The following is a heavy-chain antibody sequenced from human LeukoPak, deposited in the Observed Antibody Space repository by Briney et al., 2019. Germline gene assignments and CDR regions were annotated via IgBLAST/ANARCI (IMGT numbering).Heavy chain of an antibody. Sequence: PSETLSLTCTFSGGSISSYHWNWIRQTPGKGLEWIGYMYYTGVSNYNPSLKSRVAISVDSSKTQFSLKVTSVTAADTAIYYCTTIKRGDIFGYFDFWGQGALVTVSS. CDR3: TTIKRGDIFGYFDF. V-gene: IGHV4-59*01. J-gene: IGHJ4*02. CDR1: GGSISSYH. CDR2: MYYTGVS. D-gene: IGHD5-18*01.